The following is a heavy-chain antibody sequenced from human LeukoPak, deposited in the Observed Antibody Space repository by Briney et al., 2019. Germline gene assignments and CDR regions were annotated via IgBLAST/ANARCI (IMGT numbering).Heavy chain of an antibody. D-gene: IGHD6-13*01. CDR1: GGTFSSYA. CDR3: ARVGDRAAAGIDY. CDR2: IIPILGIA. Sequence: GASVKVSCKASGGTFSSYAISWVRQAPGQGLEWMGRIIPILGIANYAQKFQGRVTITADKSTSTAYMELSSLRSEDTAVYYCARVGDRAAAGIDYWGQGTLVTVSS. V-gene: IGHV1-69*04. J-gene: IGHJ4*02.